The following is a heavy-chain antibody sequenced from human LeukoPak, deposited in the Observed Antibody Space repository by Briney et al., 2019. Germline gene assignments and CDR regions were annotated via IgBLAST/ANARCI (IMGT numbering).Heavy chain of an antibody. D-gene: IGHD3-10*01. Sequence: TGGSLRLSCAASGFTFSNYWMTWVRQAPGKGLEWVANIKQDGSEKYYLDSVKGRFSISRDNAKNSLYLQMNSLRAEDTAVYYCAGLDGSERLKGIHDYWGQGTL. CDR1: GFTFSNYW. CDR3: AGLDGSERLKGIHDY. V-gene: IGHV3-7*01. CDR2: IKQDGSEK. J-gene: IGHJ4*02.